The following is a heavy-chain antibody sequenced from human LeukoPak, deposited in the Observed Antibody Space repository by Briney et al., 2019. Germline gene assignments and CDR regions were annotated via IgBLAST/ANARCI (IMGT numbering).Heavy chain of an antibody. V-gene: IGHV4-30-4*01. Sequence: TPSETLSLTCALSGVSISSGDYYWSWIRQPPGKGLEWIGYIYYIGNTSYNPSLRSRVTLSVDTSKNQFSLNLSSVTAADTAVYYCARGSITIFAMVNWGQGTLVTVSS. CDR1: GVSISSGDYY. CDR2: IYYIGNT. CDR3: ARGSITIFAMVN. D-gene: IGHD3-3*01. J-gene: IGHJ4*02.